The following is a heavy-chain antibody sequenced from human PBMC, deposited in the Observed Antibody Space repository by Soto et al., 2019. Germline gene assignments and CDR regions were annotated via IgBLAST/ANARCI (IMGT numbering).Heavy chain of an antibody. J-gene: IGHJ4*02. CDR1: GYTFSNYG. D-gene: IGHD3-10*01. CDR2: ISGYNGLT. CDR3: ARDEGIRGFDS. V-gene: IGHV1-18*04. Sequence: QVQLVQSGDEVKKSGASVKVSCKASGYTFSNYGISWVRQAPGQGLEWMGWISGYNGLTAYAQNVQGRVTMTIDTPTTTVFMEMTGLRSNDTAVYYCARDEGIRGFDSWGQGPLVTVSS.